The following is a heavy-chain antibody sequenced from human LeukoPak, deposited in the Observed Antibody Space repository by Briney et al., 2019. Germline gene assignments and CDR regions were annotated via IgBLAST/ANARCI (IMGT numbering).Heavy chain of an antibody. CDR2: IYYSGST. CDR3: ARETTVPGRFLDL. CDR1: GGSISTSSYF. D-gene: IGHD4-11*01. V-gene: IGHV4-39*02. Sequence: PSETLSLTCTVSGGSISTSSYFWGWSRRPPGKGLEWIGSIYYSGSTYYKPSLRSRVTISVDTSKNQFSLKLNSVTAADTAVYYCARETTVPGRFLDLWGRGTLVTVSS. J-gene: IGHJ2*01.